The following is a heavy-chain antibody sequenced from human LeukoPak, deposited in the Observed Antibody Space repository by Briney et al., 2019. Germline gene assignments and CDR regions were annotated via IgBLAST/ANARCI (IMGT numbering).Heavy chain of an antibody. CDR1: GGSISSGDYY. CDR2: IYYSGST. CDR3: AREPDSGSGSYPDY. J-gene: IGHJ4*02. D-gene: IGHD3-10*01. Sequence: SETLSLTCTVSGGSISSGDYYWSWIRQPPGKGLEWIGYIYYSGSTYYNPSLKSRVTISVDTPKNQFSLKLSSVTAADTAVYYCAREPDSGSGSYPDYWGQGTLVTVSS. V-gene: IGHV4-30-4*08.